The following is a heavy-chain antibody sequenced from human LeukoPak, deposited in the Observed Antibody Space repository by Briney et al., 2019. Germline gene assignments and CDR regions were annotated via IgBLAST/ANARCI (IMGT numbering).Heavy chain of an antibody. CDR3: ARHVAPDMDYFDY. J-gene: IGHJ4*02. D-gene: IGHD2-15*01. Sequence: SGTLSLTCTVSGGSISGYYWTWIRQSPGKRPEWLAYVRYTGTPNYNPSLKSRVTISVDTSKNQFSLTLTSVTAADTAVYYCARHVAPDMDYFDYWGPGTLVTVSP. CDR2: VRYTGTP. CDR1: GGSISGYY. V-gene: IGHV4-59*08.